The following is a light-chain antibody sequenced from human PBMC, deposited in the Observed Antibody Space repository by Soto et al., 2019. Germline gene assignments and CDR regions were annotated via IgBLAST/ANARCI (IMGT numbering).Light chain of an antibody. Sequence: DIQMNQSPSSLSAFVGDRVTITCRASQDIANFLAWYQQKPGKVPKLLIYAASTLQSGVPSRFSGSGSGTDFTLTISSLQPEDVATYYCQKCKVAPFTFGGGTNVDIK. CDR1: QDIANF. V-gene: IGKV1-27*01. CDR3: QKCKVAPFT. J-gene: IGKJ4*01. CDR2: AAS.